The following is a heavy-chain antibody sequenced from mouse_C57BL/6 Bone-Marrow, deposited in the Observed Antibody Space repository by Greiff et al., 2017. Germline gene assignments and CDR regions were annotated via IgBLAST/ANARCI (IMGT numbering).Heavy chain of an antibody. CDR1: GYTFTDYY. Sequence: EVQLQQSGPELVKPGASVKISCKASGYTFTDYYMNWVKQSHGKSLEWIGDINPNNGGTSYNQKLKGKATLTVDKSSSTAYMELRSLTSEYSAVYYCARDYYCSSWYFDYWGQGTILTVSS. CDR3: ARDYYCSSWYFDY. V-gene: IGHV1-26*01. CDR2: INPNNGGT. D-gene: IGHD1-1*01. J-gene: IGHJ2*01.